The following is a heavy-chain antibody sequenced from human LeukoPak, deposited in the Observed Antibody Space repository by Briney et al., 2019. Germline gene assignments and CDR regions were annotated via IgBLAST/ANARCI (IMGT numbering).Heavy chain of an antibody. D-gene: IGHD3-10*01. V-gene: IGHV4-31*03. CDR3: ARGGNRFGGFYFDY. CDR1: ADSLSSGGHY. CDR2: IHHSGSS. Sequence: SETLSLTCTVSADSLSSGGHYWAWIRQLPGKGLESIVFIHHSGSSRHNPSLKDRVAISVDASRKQFALRLSSVTAADTAIYYCARGGNRFGGFYFDYWGQGIQVIVSS. J-gene: IGHJ4*02.